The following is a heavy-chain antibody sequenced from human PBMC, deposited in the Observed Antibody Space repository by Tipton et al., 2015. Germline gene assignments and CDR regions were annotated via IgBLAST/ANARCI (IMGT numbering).Heavy chain of an antibody. D-gene: IGHD3-9*01. CDR1: AYSISSDYY. CDR3: ACQDYDSLTRDYQTVDY. V-gene: IGHV4-38-2*01. J-gene: IGHJ4*02. Sequence: TLSLTCAVSAYSISSDYYWGWIRQPPGKGLEWIGRISHSGNTYYNPSLKSRVTMSRDTSKNQFSPKVTSVTAADTAVYYCACQDYDSLTRDYQTVDYWGQGTLVTVSS. CDR2: ISHSGNT.